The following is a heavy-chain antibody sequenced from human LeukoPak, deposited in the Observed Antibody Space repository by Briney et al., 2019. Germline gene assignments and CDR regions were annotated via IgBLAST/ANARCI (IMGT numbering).Heavy chain of an antibody. J-gene: IGHJ4*02. CDR1: GFTFSDYW. CDR3: VSQLDGTLKY. Sequence: GGSLRLSCATSGFTFSDYWMAWVRQAPGKGLEWVGNIKQDGSETFYVDSVEGQFTFSRDNAKKSVYLQMNSLRAEDTAVYYCVSQLDGTLKYWGQGTVVTVSS. V-gene: IGHV3-7*02. D-gene: IGHD2-2*01. CDR2: IKQDGSET.